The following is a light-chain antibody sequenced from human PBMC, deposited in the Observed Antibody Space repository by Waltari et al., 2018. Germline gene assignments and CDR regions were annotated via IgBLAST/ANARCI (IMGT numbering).Light chain of an antibody. V-gene: IGKV3-11*01. CDR1: QSVSSY. CDR3: QQRSNWPRT. CDR2: AAS. Sequence: EIVLTQSPATLSLSPGARATLSCRASQSVSSYLAWYPQQPGQAPRLLIYAASTRATGIPARFRGSGSGTDFTLTISSLEPEDFAVYYCQQRSNWPRTFGQGTKVEIK. J-gene: IGKJ1*01.